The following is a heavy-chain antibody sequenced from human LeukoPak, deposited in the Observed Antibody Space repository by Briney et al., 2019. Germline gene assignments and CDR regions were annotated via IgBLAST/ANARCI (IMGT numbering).Heavy chain of an antibody. V-gene: IGHV4-4*07. CDR1: GGSISSYY. CDR2: ICTSGST. CDR3: ARDGFRRRYYDSRQNWFDP. Sequence: SETLSLTCTVSGGSISSYYWSWIRQPAGKGLEWIGRICTSGSTNYNPSLKCRVTMSVDTSKNQFSLKLSSVTAADTAVYYCARDGFRRRYYDSRQNWFDPWGQGTLVTVSS. J-gene: IGHJ5*02. D-gene: IGHD3-22*01.